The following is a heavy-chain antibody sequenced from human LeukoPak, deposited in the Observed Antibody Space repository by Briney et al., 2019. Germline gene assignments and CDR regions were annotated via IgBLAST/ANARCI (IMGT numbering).Heavy chain of an antibody. J-gene: IGHJ4*02. CDR3: ARGRGLNFWSGSSVWVDY. D-gene: IGHD3-3*01. CDR1: GYTFTSYG. V-gene: IGHV1-18*01. Sequence: ASVKVSCKASGYTFTSYGISWVRQAPGQGLEWMGWISAYNGNTNYAQKLQGRVTMTTDTSTSTAYMELRSLRSDDTAVYYCARGRGLNFWSGSSVWVDYWGQGTLVTVSS. CDR2: ISAYNGNT.